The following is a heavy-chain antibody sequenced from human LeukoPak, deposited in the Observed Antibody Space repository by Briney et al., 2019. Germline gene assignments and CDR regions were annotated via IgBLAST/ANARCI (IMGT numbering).Heavy chain of an antibody. CDR3: AADRDYGDYVFDY. J-gene: IGHJ4*02. CDR2: INPNSGGT. Sequence: GASVKVSCKASGYTFTGYYIHWVRQAPGQGLEWMGRINPNSGGTNYAQKFQGRVTMTRDTSISTVYMELSRLRSDDTAVYYCAADRDYGDYVFDYWGQGTLVTVSS. D-gene: IGHD4-17*01. CDR1: GYTFTGYY. V-gene: IGHV1-2*06.